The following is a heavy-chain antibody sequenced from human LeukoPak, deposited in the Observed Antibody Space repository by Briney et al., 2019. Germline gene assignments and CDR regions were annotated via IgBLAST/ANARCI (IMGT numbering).Heavy chain of an antibody. CDR1: GFTFSNYG. Sequence: GGSLRLSCAASGFTFSNYGMHWVRQAPGKGLEWVAFIRYDGGNKCYADSVKGRLTISRDNSKNTVYLQMNSLRAEVTAMYNCAKDDSSAMDVWGKGTTVTVSS. CDR3: AKDDSSAMDV. V-gene: IGHV3-30*02. D-gene: IGHD3-22*01. CDR2: IRYDGGNK. J-gene: IGHJ6*04.